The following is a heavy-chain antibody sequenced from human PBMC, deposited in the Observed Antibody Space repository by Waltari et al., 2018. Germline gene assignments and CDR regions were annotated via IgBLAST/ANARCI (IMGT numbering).Heavy chain of an antibody. CDR1: GGSISSYY. CDR3: ASYSWRQFDY. Sequence: QVQLQESGPGLVKPSETLSLTCTVSGGSISSYYWSWIRQPAGKGLGWIGRIYTSGSTNYNPSLKSRVTMSVDTSKNQFSLKLSSVTAADTAVYYWASYSWRQFDYWGQGTLVTVSS. J-gene: IGHJ4*02. D-gene: IGHD2-15*01. V-gene: IGHV4-4*07. CDR2: IYTSGST.